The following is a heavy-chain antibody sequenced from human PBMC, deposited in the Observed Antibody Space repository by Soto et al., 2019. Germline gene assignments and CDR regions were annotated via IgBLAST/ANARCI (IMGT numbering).Heavy chain of an antibody. J-gene: IGHJ5*02. CDR1: GFTFSSYS. V-gene: IGHV3-21*01. Sequence: PGGSLRLSCAASGFTFSSYSMNWVRQAPGKGLEWVSSISSSYIYYADSVKGRFTISRDNAKNSLYLQMNSLRAEDTAAYYCARGITIFSPFDPWGQGTLVTVSS. CDR3: ARGITIFSPFDP. D-gene: IGHD3-9*01. CDR2: ISSSYI.